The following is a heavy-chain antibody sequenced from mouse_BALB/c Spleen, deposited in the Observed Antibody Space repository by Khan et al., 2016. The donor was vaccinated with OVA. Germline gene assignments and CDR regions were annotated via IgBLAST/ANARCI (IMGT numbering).Heavy chain of an antibody. Sequence: VQLQESGAELVRPGTSVKMSCKAAGYTFTNYWIGWVKQRPEHGLEWIGDIFPGGGYTNYNEKIKGKATLTANTYSSTAYKQLSSLTSEVSAIYYCARRVAARATWDYFDYWGQGTTLTVSS. V-gene: IGHV1-63*02. J-gene: IGHJ2*01. CDR1: GYTFTNYW. CDR3: ARRVAARATWDYFDY. D-gene: IGHD3-1*01. CDR2: IFPGGGYT.